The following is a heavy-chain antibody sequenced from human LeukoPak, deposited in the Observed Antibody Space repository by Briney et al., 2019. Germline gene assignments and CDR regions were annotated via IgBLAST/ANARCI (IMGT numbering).Heavy chain of an antibody. V-gene: IGHV1-69*13. CDR2: IIPIFGTA. CDR1: GGTFSSYA. CDR3: ARARPDSGYDSGHDY. J-gene: IGHJ4*02. D-gene: IGHD5-12*01. Sequence: SVKVPCKASGGTFSSYAISWVRQAPGQGLEWMGGIIPIFGTANYAQKFQGRVTITADESTSTAYMELSSLRSEDTAVYYCARARPDSGYDSGHDYWGQGTLVTVSS.